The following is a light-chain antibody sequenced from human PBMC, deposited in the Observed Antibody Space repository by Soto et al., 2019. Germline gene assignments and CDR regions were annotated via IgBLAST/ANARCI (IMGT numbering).Light chain of an antibody. CDR1: QILLHSNGYNY. CDR2: LGS. J-gene: IGKJ1*01. Sequence: DIVMTQSPLSLPVTPGDPASISCRSSQILLHSNGYNYLDWYLQKPGQSPQLMIYLGSNRASGVPDRFSGSGSGTDFTLKISRVEAEDVGVYYCMQPLQSWTFGQGTKVDIK. V-gene: IGKV2-28*01. CDR3: MQPLQSWT.